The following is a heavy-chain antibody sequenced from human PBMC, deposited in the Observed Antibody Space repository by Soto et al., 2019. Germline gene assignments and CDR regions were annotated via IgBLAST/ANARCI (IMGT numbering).Heavy chain of an antibody. V-gene: IGHV3-23*01. J-gene: IGHJ4*02. D-gene: IGHD2-21*02. CDR3: AKERTLSSTDFYADF. Sequence: EVQLLESGGDLVQPGGSLRLSCAVSGFTFSSFSMTWVLQAPGKGLEWVSTLSDSGDTADYADSVTGRFIISRDNSKNTLYLQMNSLRSEDTAIYYCAKERTLSSTDFYADFWGQGTLVTVSP. CDR2: LSDSGDTA. CDR1: GFTFSSFS.